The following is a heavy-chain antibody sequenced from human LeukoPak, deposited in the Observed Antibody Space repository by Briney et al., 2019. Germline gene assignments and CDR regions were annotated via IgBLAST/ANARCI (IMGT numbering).Heavy chain of an antibody. V-gene: IGHV3-20*04. D-gene: IGHD3-22*01. Sequence: GGSLRLSCPISGYTHLDMNWVRQAPGEGLAWVSGINWNGGSTGYADSVKGRFTISRDNAKNSLHLQMNSLRAEDTAVYYCARARDNYDISGFSALDYWGQGTLATVSS. J-gene: IGHJ4*02. CDR2: INWNGGST. CDR3: ARARDNYDISGFSALDY. CDR1: GYTHLD.